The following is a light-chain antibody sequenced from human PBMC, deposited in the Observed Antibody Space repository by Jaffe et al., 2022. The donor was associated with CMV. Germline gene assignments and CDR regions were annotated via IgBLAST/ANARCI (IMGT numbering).Light chain of an antibody. CDR2: AAT. Sequence: DIQMTQSPASLSASVGDRVTITCRASQSISIYLNWYQQKPGKAPNLLLSAATSLQTGVPSRFSGSGSGTHFTLTISSLQPEDFATYFCQQSHSNPLTFGGGTKVEIK. CDR1: QSISIY. J-gene: IGKJ4*01. V-gene: IGKV1-39*01. CDR3: QQSHSNPLT.